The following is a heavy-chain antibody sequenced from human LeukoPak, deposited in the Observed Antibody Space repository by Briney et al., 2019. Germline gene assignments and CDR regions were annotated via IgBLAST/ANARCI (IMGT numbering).Heavy chain of an antibody. D-gene: IGHD3-10*01. Sequence: SETLSLTCTVSGGAFSSHYWSWVRQSPGKGLEWIGYIYYSGTTNYSPSLKTRVTISVDTSKTQFSLKLTSVTAADTAVYYCARKVQGWFDTWGQGTLVTVSS. J-gene: IGHJ5*02. CDR2: IYYSGTT. V-gene: IGHV4-59*11. CDR1: GGAFSSHY. CDR3: ARKVQGWFDT.